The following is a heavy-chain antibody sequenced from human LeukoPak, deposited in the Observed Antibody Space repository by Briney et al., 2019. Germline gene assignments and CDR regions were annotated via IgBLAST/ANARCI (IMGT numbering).Heavy chain of an antibody. V-gene: IGHV1-69*04. D-gene: IGHD3-22*01. CDR2: IIPILGIA. Sequence: GASVKVSCKASGGTFSSYAISWVRQAPGQGLEWMGRIIPILGIANYAQKFQGRVTITADKSTSTAYMELSSLRSEDTAVYYCARENSGYYYGVDYWGQGTLVTVSS. J-gene: IGHJ4*02. CDR1: GGTFSSYA. CDR3: ARENSGYYYGVDY.